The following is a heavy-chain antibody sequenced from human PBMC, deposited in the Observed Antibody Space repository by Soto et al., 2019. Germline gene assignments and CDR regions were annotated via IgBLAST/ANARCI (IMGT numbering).Heavy chain of an antibody. Sequence: QVQLQESGPGLVKPSETLSLTCTVSGGSISSYYWSWIRQPPGKGLEWIGYIYYSGSTNYNPSLKRRVTLSVDTSKNQFSLTLSSVTAADTAVYYCARDGYYDSSGYNNWFDPWGQGTLVTVSS. CDR3: ARDGYYDSSGYNNWFDP. J-gene: IGHJ5*02. V-gene: IGHV4-59*01. D-gene: IGHD3-22*01. CDR2: IYYSGST. CDR1: GGSISSYY.